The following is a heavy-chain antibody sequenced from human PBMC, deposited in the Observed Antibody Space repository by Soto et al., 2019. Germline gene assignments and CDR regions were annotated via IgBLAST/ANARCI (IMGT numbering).Heavy chain of an antibody. V-gene: IGHV4-39*06. CDR3: ARDFDFSTTYLYYFDS. D-gene: IGHD3-9*01. Sequence: SETLSLTCTVSGGSISSSGSYWGWVRQPPGKGLEWIVSFYYTGGTYSTYYNPSLKIRVTISVDTSKNQLPLKLRSVTAADSALYYCARDFDFSTTYLYYFDSWGQGSLVTVSS. J-gene: IGHJ4*02. CDR1: GGSISSSGSY. CDR2: FYYTGGTYST.